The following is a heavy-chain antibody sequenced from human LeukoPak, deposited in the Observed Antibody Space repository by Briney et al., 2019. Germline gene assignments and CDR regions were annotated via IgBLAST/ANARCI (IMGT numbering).Heavy chain of an antibody. CDR2: IYYSGST. D-gene: IGHD1-20*01. V-gene: IGHV4-59*01. CDR3: AGNWNDDDPFDY. J-gene: IGHJ4*02. Sequence: SETLSLTCTVSGGSISSYYWSWIRQPPGKGLEWIGYIYYSGSTNYNPSLKSRVTISVDTSKNQFSLKLSSVTAADTAVYYCAGNWNDDDPFDYWGQGTLVTVSS. CDR1: GGSISSYY.